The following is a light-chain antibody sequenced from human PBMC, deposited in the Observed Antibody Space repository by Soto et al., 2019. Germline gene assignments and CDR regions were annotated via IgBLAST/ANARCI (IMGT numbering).Light chain of an antibody. V-gene: IGKV3-20*01. CDR1: QSVDSTY. J-gene: IGKJ1*01. Sequence: EIVLTQSPGTLSLSPGERATLSCRASQSVDSTYLAWYQQKPDQSPRLLIYATSTRAAGIPDRFSGSGSGTDFTLTISRLEPDDVAVYYCQQYGSSPWAFGQGTQLDIK. CDR2: ATS. CDR3: QQYGSSPWA.